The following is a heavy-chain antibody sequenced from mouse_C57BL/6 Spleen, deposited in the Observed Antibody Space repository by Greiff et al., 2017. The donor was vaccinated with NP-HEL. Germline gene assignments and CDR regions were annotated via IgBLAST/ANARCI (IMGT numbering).Heavy chain of an antibody. Sequence: VKLQQPGAELVRPGASVTLSCKASGYTFTDYEMHWVKQTPVHGLDWIGAIDPETGGTAYNQKFKGKAILTADKSSSTAYMELRSLTSEDSAVDYCTREAAAMDYWGQGTSVTVSS. V-gene: IGHV1-15*01. CDR3: TREAAAMDY. J-gene: IGHJ4*01. CDR1: GYTFTDYE. CDR2: IDPETGGT.